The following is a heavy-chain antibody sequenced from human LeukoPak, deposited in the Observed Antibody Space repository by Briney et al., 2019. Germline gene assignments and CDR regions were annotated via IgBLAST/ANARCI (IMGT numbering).Heavy chain of an antibody. J-gene: IGHJ4*02. CDR1: GGTFSSYA. V-gene: IGHV1-69*13. CDR3: AAPPGGYSYGQDNHFDY. CDR2: IIPIFGTA. Sequence: ASVKVSCKASGGTFSSYAISWVRQAPGQGLEWMGGIIPIFGTANYAQKFQGRVTITADESTSTAYMELSSLRSEDTAVYYRAAPPGGYSYGQDNHFDYWGQGTLVTVSS. D-gene: IGHD5-18*01.